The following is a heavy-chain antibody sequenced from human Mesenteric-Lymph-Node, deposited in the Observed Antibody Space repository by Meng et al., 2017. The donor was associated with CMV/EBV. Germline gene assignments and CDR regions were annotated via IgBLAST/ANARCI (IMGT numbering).Heavy chain of an antibody. D-gene: IGHD1-20*01. CDR2: VDQDGRLE. CDR1: GFIVSSNY. V-gene: IGHV3-7*01. CDR3: AREGYKRNDVGGYDHYTMDV. Sequence: GGSLRLSCAASGFIVSSNYMTWVRQAPGKGLEWVANVDQDGRLENYVDSVKGRFTVSRDNTKNSLELQMNSLRVEDTAVYYCAREGYKRNDVGGYDHYTMDVWGQGTTVTVSS. J-gene: IGHJ6*02.